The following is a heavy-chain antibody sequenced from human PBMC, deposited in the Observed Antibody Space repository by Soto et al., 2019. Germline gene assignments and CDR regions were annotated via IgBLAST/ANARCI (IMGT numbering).Heavy chain of an antibody. CDR3: ASGYDDYSIPPHAFDI. CDR1: GGSFSGYY. Sequence: SETLSLTCAVYGGSFSGYYWSWIRQPPGKGLEWIGEINHSGSTNYNPSLKSRVTISVDTSKNQFSLKLSSVTAADTAVYYCASGYDDYSIPPHAFDIWGQGSMVTVSS. V-gene: IGHV4-34*01. D-gene: IGHD3-22*01. CDR2: INHSGST. J-gene: IGHJ3*02.